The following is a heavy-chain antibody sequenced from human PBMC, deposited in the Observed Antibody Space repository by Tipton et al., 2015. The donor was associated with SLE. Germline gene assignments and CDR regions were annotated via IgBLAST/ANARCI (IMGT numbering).Heavy chain of an antibody. J-gene: IGHJ4*02. D-gene: IGHD2-21*01. CDR2: VYSSGNT. CDR3: ARQRTVIGT. Sequence: TLSLTCTVSAGPFSRSDYYWVWIRQPPGRGLEWIGTVYSSGNTYYNESLKSRVTITLQTSANQFSLNLTSVTAADTAVYYCARQRTVIGTWGRGILVTVSS. V-gene: IGHV4-39*07. CDR1: AGPFSRSDYY.